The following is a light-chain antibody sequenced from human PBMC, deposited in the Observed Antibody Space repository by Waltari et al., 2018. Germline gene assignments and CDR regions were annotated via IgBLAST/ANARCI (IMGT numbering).Light chain of an antibody. CDR1: QSINSY. Sequence: EVVMTQSPATVSVSPGERATLSCRASQSINSYLAWYQQKPGQAPRLLISGASTRATGIPARFSGSGSGTDFTLTISSLQSEDFAIYYCQQYNKWPLTFGPGTKVHF. CDR2: GAS. V-gene: IGKV3-15*01. CDR3: QQYNKWPLT. J-gene: IGKJ3*01.